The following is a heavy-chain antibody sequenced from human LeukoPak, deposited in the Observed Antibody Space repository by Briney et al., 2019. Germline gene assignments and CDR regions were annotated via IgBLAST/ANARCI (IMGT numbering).Heavy chain of an antibody. J-gene: IGHJ5*02. Sequence: ASVKVSCKASGYTFTSYGISWVRQAPGQGLEWMGWISAYNGNTNYAQKLQGRVTMTTDTSTSTAYMELSSLRSEDTAVYYCARGRRLFITMVRGVIRIDPWGQGTLVTVSS. CDR2: ISAYNGNT. V-gene: IGHV1-18*01. D-gene: IGHD3-10*01. CDR3: ARGRRLFITMVRGVIRIDP. CDR1: GYTFTSYG.